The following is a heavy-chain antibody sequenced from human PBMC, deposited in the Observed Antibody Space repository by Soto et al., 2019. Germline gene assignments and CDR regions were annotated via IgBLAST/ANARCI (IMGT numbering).Heavy chain of an antibody. V-gene: IGHV3-30*18. CDR2: ISYDGSNK. Sequence: QVQLVESGGGVVQPGRSLRLSCAASGFTFSSYGMHGVRQAPGKGLEWVAVISYDGSNKYYADSVKGRFTISRDNSKNTLYLQMNSLRAEDTAVYYCAKPQGAFDIWGQGTMVTVSS. CDR1: GFTFSSYG. CDR3: AKPQGAFDI. J-gene: IGHJ3*02.